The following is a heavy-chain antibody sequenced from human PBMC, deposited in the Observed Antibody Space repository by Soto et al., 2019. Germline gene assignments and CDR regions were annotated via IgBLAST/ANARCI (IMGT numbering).Heavy chain of an antibody. CDR1: GDTFTNFD. CDR2: MRADSGHS. D-gene: IGHD3-3*02. V-gene: IGHV1-8*01. J-gene: IGHJ5*02. Sequence: QVQLVQPGTEVRKPGASVKVSCETSGDTFTNFDSNWVRQARGQGLEWIGWMRADSGHSGHVRKFQGRVSMTRDTSTRTAHRELSSLGAEDAAVYYCARYIFGQGFKAWGQGTLVFVSS. CDR3: ARYIFGQGFKA.